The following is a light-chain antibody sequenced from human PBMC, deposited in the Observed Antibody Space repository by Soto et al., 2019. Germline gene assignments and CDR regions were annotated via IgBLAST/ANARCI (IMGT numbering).Light chain of an antibody. Sequence: DMQMTQSPSSLSASVGDRVTITCRASQDISNSLAWYQQKPGTVPKLLIYAASTLQSGVPSRFSGSGSGTDFTLTISSLQPEDVATYYCQKYNSPVTFGPGTKVDIK. CDR1: QDISNS. CDR2: AAS. CDR3: QKYNSPVT. V-gene: IGKV1-27*01. J-gene: IGKJ3*01.